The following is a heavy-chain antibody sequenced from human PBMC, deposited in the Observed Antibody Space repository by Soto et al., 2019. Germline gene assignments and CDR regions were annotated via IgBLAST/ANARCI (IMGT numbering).Heavy chain of an antibody. CDR2: IYHSGST. V-gene: IGHV4-4*02. Sequence: QVQLQESGPGLVKPSGTLSLTCAVSGGSISSSNWWSWVRQPPGKGLEWIGEIYHSGSTNYNPSLKSRVTTSVDKSNHQFSLKLSSVTAADTAVYYCASVGVIAAACMIGWFDPWGQGTLVTVSS. CDR3: ASVGVIAAACMIGWFDP. D-gene: IGHD6-13*01. CDR1: GGSISSSNW. J-gene: IGHJ5*02.